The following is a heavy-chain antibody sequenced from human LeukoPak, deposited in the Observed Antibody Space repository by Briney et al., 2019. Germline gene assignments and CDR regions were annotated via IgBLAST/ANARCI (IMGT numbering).Heavy chain of an antibody. Sequence: VGSLRLSCAASGFTFSSYWMHWVRQAPGKGLVWVSRINSDGSSTSYADSVKGRFTISRDHAKNTLSLQMNSLRAEDTAVYYCARLSSWYVGYYFDYWGQGTLVTVSS. D-gene: IGHD6-13*01. CDR1: GFTFSSYW. CDR2: INSDGSST. V-gene: IGHV3-74*01. J-gene: IGHJ4*02. CDR3: ARLSSWYVGYYFDY.